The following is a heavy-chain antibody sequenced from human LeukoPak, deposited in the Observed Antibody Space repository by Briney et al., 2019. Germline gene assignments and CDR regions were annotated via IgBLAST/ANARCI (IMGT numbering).Heavy chain of an antibody. CDR2: ISAYDGNT. V-gene: IGHV1-18*01. J-gene: IGHJ4*02. CDR1: GYTFTSYG. Sequence: ASVKVSCKASGYTFTSYGISWVRQAPGQGLEWMGWISAYDGNTNYAQKRQGRVTMTTDTSTSTAYMELRSLRSDDTAVYYCARDRVYDISGYYYNYWGQGTLVTVSS. CDR3: ARDRVYDISGYYYNY. D-gene: IGHD3-22*01.